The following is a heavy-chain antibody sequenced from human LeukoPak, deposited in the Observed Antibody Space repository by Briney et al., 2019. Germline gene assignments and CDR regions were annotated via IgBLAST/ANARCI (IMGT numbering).Heavy chain of an antibody. V-gene: IGHV3-33*01. D-gene: IGHD2/OR15-2a*01. CDR1: GFTFSSYG. J-gene: IGHJ4*02. CDR3: ARGTTLGDDYFDY. Sequence: GSLRLSCAASGFTFSSYGMHWVRQAPGKGLEWVAVIWYDGSNKYYADSVKGRFTISRDNSKNTLYLQMNSLRAEDTAVYYCARGTTLGDDYFDYWGQGTLVTVSS. CDR2: IWYDGSNK.